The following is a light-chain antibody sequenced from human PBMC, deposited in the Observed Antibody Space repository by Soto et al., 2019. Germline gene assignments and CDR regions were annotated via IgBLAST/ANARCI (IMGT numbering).Light chain of an antibody. CDR1: SSDVGAYIY. Sequence: QSGLTQPASGSGSPGQSITISCTGTSSDVGAYIYVSWYQHHPGKAPKVMIYEVTNRPSGVSDRFSGSKSGNTASLTISGLQAEEAADYYCCSYTSSRTYVFGTGTKV. CDR2: EVT. J-gene: IGLJ1*01. CDR3: CSYTSSRTYV. V-gene: IGLV2-14*01.